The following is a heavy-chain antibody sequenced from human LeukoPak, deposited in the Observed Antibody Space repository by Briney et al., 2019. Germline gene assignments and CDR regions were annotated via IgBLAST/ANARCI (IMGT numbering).Heavy chain of an antibody. J-gene: IGHJ4*02. CDR3: ARDPGYYDILTGYHPMPFDY. Sequence: ASVKVSCKASGHTFTSYGISWVRQAPGQGLEWMGWISAYNGNTNYAQKLQGRVTMTTDTSTSTAYMELRSLRSDDTAVYYCARDPGYYDILTGYHPMPFDYWGQRTLVTVSS. V-gene: IGHV1-18*01. CDR1: GHTFTSYG. CDR2: ISAYNGNT. D-gene: IGHD3-9*01.